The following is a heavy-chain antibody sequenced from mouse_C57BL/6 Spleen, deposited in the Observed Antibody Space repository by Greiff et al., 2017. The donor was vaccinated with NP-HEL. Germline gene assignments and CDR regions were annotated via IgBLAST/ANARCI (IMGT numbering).Heavy chain of an antibody. J-gene: IGHJ1*03. CDR3: ARCDTTVVATDWYFDV. CDR2: INPNYGTT. Sequence: VQLKESGPELVKPGASVKISCKASGYSFTDYNMNWVKQSNGKSLEWIGVINPNYGTTSYNQKFKGKATLTVDQSSSTAYMQLNSLTSEDSAVYYCARCDTTVVATDWYFDVWGTGTTVTVSS. D-gene: IGHD1-1*01. V-gene: IGHV1-39*01. CDR1: GYSFTDYN.